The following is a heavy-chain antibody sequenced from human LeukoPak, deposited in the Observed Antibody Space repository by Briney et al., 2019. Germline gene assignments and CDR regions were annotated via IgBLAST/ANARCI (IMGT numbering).Heavy chain of an antibody. J-gene: IGHJ3*02. CDR3: ASSGRGWYAFDI. CDR2: ISGSGGST. CDR1: GFTFSTYA. V-gene: IGHV3-23*01. D-gene: IGHD6-19*01. Sequence: GGSLRLSCAASGFTFSTYAMNWVRQAPGKGLDWVSVISGSGGSTYYADSVKGRFTISRDNSKNTLYLQMNSLRAEDTAVYYCASSGRGWYAFDIWGQGTMVTVSS.